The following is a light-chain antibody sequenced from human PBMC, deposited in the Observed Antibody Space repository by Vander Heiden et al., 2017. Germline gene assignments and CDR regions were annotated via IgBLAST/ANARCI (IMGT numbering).Light chain of an antibody. J-gene: IGLJ1*01. Sequence: QSVLPQPPSVSGATGQRVTISCTGSSSNIGAGYDVPCYQQLPGTAPKLLSYGNSNRPSGVPDRFSGSKSGTSASLAITGLQAEDEADYYCQSYDSSLSGFYVFGTGTKVTVL. CDR3: QSYDSSLSGFYV. V-gene: IGLV1-40*01. CDR2: GNS. CDR1: SSNIGAGYD.